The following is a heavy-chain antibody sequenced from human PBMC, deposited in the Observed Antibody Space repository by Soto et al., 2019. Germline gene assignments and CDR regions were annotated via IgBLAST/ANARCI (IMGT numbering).Heavy chain of an antibody. CDR1: TFSMYS. V-gene: IGHV3-21*06. D-gene: IGHD1-26*01. J-gene: IGHJ5*02. CDR2: ISGGSAYI. CDR3: ARDQGGSYDSWFDP. Sequence: EVHVVESGGGLVKPGGSLRLSCTFTFSMYSMNWVRQAPGKGLEGVASISGGSAYIKYAESVKGRFTISRDNAKNSQHLQMNSLRAEDTAIYHCARDQGGSYDSWFDPWGQGTLVTVSS.